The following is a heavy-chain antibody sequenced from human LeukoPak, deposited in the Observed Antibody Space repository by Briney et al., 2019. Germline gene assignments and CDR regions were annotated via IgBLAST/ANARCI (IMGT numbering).Heavy chain of an antibody. CDR1: GFTFSSYN. CDR2: ITSGSSYI. D-gene: IGHD1-7*01. J-gene: IGHJ4*02. V-gene: IGHV3-21*01. CDR3: ARARINWNYDY. Sequence: PGGSLRLSCAASGFTFSSYNMNWVRQAPGKGLEWVSSITSGSSYIYYADSVKGRFTISRDNAKNSLYLQMNSLRAEDTAVYYCARARINWNYDYWGQGTLVTVSS.